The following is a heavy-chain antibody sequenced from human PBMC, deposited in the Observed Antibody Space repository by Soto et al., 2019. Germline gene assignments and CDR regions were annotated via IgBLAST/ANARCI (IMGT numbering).Heavy chain of an antibody. Sequence: QITLKESGPTLVKPTQTLTLTCTFSGFSLSTSGVGVDWIRQPPGKALEWLALIYWDDDKRYSPSLKSRLTITKDTTKNQVAITKTTMDPVDPATYYGAHSTDTTMALDYWGQGALITVSS. V-gene: IGHV2-5*02. CDR1: GFSLSTSGVG. CDR3: AHSTDTTMALDY. J-gene: IGHJ4*02. D-gene: IGHD5-18*01. CDR2: IYWDDDK.